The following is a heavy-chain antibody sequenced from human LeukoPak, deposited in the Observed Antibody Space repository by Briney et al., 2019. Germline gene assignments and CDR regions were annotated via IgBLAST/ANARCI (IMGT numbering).Heavy chain of an antibody. V-gene: IGHV4-39*07. Sequence: SETLSLTCTVSGGSISSNNYYWGWIRQPPGKGLEWIGSIYYSGSTYYNPSLKSRVTISVDTSKNQFSLKLSSVTAADTAVNYCARTPSIAARPGWFDPWGQGTLVTVSS. CDR1: GGSISSNNYY. CDR3: ARTPSIAARPGWFDP. D-gene: IGHD6-6*01. J-gene: IGHJ5*02. CDR2: IYYSGST.